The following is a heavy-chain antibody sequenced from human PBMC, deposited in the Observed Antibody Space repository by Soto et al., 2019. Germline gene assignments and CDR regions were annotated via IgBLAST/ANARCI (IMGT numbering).Heavy chain of an antibody. D-gene: IGHD2-2*02. CDR3: AREGSACSTTRCYSGVIDY. J-gene: IGHJ4*02. Sequence: PACFLRLPCAAAGFTFSNYEMNWVRQAPGMGLEWMSYISNIGRPIYYAVPVKGRFTISRDNATTSVYLQMNSLRAEDTAVYYCAREGSACSTTRCYSGVIDYWGQGT. V-gene: IGHV3-48*03. CDR2: ISNIGRPI. CDR1: GFTFSNYE.